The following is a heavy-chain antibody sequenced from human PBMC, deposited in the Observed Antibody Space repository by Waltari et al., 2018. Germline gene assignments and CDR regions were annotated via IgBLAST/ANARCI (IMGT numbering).Heavy chain of an antibody. CDR2: IYPVDSDT. CDR1: GYSFTSYW. V-gene: IGHV5-51*01. CDR3: ARLSPMVRGDHNWFDP. Sequence: EVQLVQSGAEVKKPGASLKISCKGSGYSFTSYWIGWVRPLPGKRLEWMGIIYPVDSDTRYSPSFQVQVPLSADKSISTAYLQWSSLKASDTAMYYCARLSPMVRGDHNWFDPWGQGTLVTVSS. D-gene: IGHD3-10*01. J-gene: IGHJ5*02.